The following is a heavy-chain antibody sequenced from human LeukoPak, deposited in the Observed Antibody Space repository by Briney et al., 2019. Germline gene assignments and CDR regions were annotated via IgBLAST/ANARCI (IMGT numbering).Heavy chain of an antibody. Sequence: SQTLSLTCAISGDSVSSNSAAWNWIRQSPSRGLEWLGRTYYRSKWYNDYAVSVKSRITINPDTSKNQFSLQLNSVTPEDTAVYYCARELSNGWYRGPRRYNWFDPWGQGTLVTVSS. CDR3: ARELSNGWYRGPRRYNWFDP. V-gene: IGHV6-1*01. D-gene: IGHD6-19*01. CDR2: TYYRSKWYN. J-gene: IGHJ5*02. CDR1: GDSVSSNSAA.